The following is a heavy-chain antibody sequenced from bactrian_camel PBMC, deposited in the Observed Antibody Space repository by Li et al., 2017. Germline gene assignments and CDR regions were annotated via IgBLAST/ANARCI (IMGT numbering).Heavy chain of an antibody. V-gene: IGHV3-2*01. J-gene: IGHJ4*01. Sequence: HVQLVESGGGVVQPGGSLTLSCAASGFTATSYYITWVRQAPGKGLEWVSSIYSDGRASYYADSVKGRFTISRENAKITVYLQMNKLNSEDTARYYCTTGVGFCCQYNYWGQGTQVTVS. CDR2: IYSDGRAS. D-gene: IGHD1*01. CDR3: TTGVGFCCQYNY. CDR1: GFTATSYY.